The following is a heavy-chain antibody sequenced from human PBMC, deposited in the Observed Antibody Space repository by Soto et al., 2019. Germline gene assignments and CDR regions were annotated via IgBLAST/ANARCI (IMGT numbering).Heavy chain of an antibody. J-gene: IGHJ6*02. CDR2: IIPIFGTP. Sequence: QVQLVQSGAEVKRPGSSVNVSCKASGGTLTTYAISWVRQAPGQGLAWMGGIIPIFGTPDYAESHQGRLTIAADESTNTAYMELSSLTFEDTAVYYCARGEQTGYLKTLTYNAMDVWGQGTTVNVSS. CDR3: ARGEQTGYLKTLTYNAMDV. D-gene: IGHD1-1*01. V-gene: IGHV1-69*01. CDR1: GGTLTTYA.